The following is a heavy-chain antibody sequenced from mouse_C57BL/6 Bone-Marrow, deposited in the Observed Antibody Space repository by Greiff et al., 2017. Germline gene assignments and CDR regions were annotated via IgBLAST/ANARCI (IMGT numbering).Heavy chain of an antibody. Sequence: EVMLVESGAELVRPGASVKLSCTASGFNIKDDYMHWVKQRPEQGLEWIGWIDPENGDTEYASKFQGKATITADTSSNTAYLQLSSLTSEDTAVYYCTDSYYYGSADYWGQGTTLTVSS. D-gene: IGHD1-1*01. V-gene: IGHV14-4*01. CDR3: TDSYYYGSADY. J-gene: IGHJ2*01. CDR1: GFNIKDDY. CDR2: IDPENGDT.